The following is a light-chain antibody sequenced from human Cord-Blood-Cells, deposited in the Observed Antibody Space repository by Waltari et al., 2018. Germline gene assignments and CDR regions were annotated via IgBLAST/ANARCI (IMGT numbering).Light chain of an antibody. Sequence: EIVLTQSPATLPLSPGERATLSCRASQSVSSYLAWYQQKPGQAPRLLIYDASNRATCIPARFSGSGSGTDFTLTISSLEPEDFAVYYCQQRSNWPRTFGQGTKVEIK. J-gene: IGKJ1*01. CDR2: DAS. V-gene: IGKV3-11*01. CDR3: QQRSNWPRT. CDR1: QSVSSY.